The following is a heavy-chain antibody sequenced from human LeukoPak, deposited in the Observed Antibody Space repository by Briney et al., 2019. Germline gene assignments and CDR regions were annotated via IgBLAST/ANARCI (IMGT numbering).Heavy chain of an antibody. V-gene: IGHV3-21*01. CDR3: ARSMYYYDSGGSYHRAFDV. Sequence: GGSLRLSCAASGFTFSSYSMNWVRQAPGKGLEWVSSISSSSSYIYYADSVKGQFTISRDNAENSLYLHMNSLRAEDTAVYYCARSMYYYDSGGSYHRAFDVWGQGTLVAVSS. J-gene: IGHJ3*01. D-gene: IGHD3-22*01. CDR2: ISSSSSYI. CDR1: GFTFSSYS.